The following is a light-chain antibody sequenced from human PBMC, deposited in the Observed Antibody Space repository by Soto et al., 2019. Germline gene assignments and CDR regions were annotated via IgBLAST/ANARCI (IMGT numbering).Light chain of an antibody. CDR2: GAS. Sequence: ASPMTQSPSSLSASVGDRVTITCRASQDIRNKLGWFQQKPGKAPELLIYGASNLQSGVPSRFSGSGSGTDFTLTIISLQPEDFSTYYCLQDHNYAWTFGQGTKVEIK. CDR1: QDIRNK. CDR3: LQDHNYAWT. J-gene: IGKJ1*01. V-gene: IGKV1-6*01.